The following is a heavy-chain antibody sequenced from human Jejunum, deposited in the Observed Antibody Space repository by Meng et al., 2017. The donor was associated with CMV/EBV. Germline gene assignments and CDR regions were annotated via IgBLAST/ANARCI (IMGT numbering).Heavy chain of an antibody. V-gene: IGHV3-30*02. CDR2: IRQDGIIK. D-gene: IGHD3-22*01. J-gene: IGHJ4*02. CDR1: GFSFSDHG. Sequence: QVQVVESGGGVVQPGGSLRLSCVASGFSFSDHGMHWVRQAPGKGLEWVAFIRQDGIIKYYRDSVRGRFTISRDNSKNTVFLQVNRLRVEDTAMYYCRPHSSIWPVDHWGQGTLVTVSS. CDR3: RPHSSIWPVDH.